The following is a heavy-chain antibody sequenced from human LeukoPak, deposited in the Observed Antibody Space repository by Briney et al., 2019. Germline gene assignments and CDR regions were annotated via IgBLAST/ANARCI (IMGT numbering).Heavy chain of an antibody. Sequence: PGGSLRLSCAASGFTFDNHGMSWVRQAPGNGLGWVSGINWNGGSTAYADSVKGRFTISRDNAKNSLYLQMNSLRAEDTALYYCARSIVVPAAINSYYFDYWGQGTLVTVSS. CDR1: GFTFDNHG. CDR2: INWNGGST. V-gene: IGHV3-20*04. D-gene: IGHD2-2*01. CDR3: ARSIVVPAAINSYYFDY. J-gene: IGHJ4*02.